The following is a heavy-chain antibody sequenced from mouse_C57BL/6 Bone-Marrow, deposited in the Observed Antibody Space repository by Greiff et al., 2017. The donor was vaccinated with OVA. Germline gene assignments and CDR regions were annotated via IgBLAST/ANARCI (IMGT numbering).Heavy chain of an antibody. D-gene: IGHD1-1*01. CDR1: GYTFTSYG. Sequence: QVQLQQSGAELARPGASVKLSCKASGYTFTSYGISWVKQRPGQGLEWIGEIYPRSGNTYYNEKFKGKATLTADKSSSTAYMELRSLTSEDSAVYFGARGVFYYSYDVWGTGTTVTVAS. V-gene: IGHV1-81*01. J-gene: IGHJ1*03. CDR3: ARGVFYYSYDV. CDR2: IYPRSGNT.